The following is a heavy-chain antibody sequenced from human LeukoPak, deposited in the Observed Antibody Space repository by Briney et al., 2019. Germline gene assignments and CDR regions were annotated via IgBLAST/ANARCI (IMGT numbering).Heavy chain of an antibody. CDR3: ARGGGTFDI. D-gene: IGHD6-25*01. CDR2: INYSGTT. V-gene: IGHV4-59*11. Sequence: PSETLSLTCTVSGGSIATHYWSWIRQPPGKGLEWIGYINYSGTTNFNPSLNSRATISVDTSRNQFSLKLSSVTAADTAVYYCARGGGTFDIGGQGTMVAVSS. J-gene: IGHJ3*02. CDR1: GGSIATHY.